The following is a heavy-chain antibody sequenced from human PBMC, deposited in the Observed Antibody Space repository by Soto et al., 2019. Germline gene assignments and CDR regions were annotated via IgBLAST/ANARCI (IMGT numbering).Heavy chain of an antibody. Sequence: SETLSLTCTVSGGSISSGGYYWSWIRQHPGKGLEWIGYIYYSGSTYYNPSLKSRVTISVDTSKNQFSLKLSSVTAADTAVYYCARVAITGTTIDYWGQGTLVTVS. CDR2: IYYSGST. CDR3: ARVAITGTTIDY. J-gene: IGHJ4*02. D-gene: IGHD1-7*01. V-gene: IGHV4-31*03. CDR1: GGSISSGGYY.